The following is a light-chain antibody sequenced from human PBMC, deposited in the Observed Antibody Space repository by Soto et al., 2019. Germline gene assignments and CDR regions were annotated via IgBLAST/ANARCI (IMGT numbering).Light chain of an antibody. J-gene: IGKJ2*01. CDR2: AAS. CDR1: QSVSSDF. CDR3: QQYSTPPRMYT. Sequence: EIVLTQSPGTLSLSPGERATLSCRTSQSVSSDFLAWYQQKPGQAPRLLIYAASNRTTGIPGRFSGSRSGTDFIHTISRLEPEDFAVYYCQQYSTPPRMYTFGLGTKLEIK. V-gene: IGKV3-20*01.